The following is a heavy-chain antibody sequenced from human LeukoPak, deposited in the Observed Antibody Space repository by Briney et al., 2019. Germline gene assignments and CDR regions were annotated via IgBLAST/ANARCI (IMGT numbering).Heavy chain of an antibody. V-gene: IGHV1-24*01. Sequence: SVKASCKVCGYTLTELSMHWVRQAPGKGLEWMGGFDPEDGETIYAQKFQGRVTMTEDTSTDTAYMELSSLRSDDTAVYYCARGAAGTELDWFDPWGQGTLVTVSS. CDR3: ARGAAGTELDWFDP. CDR1: GYTLTELS. CDR2: FDPEDGET. J-gene: IGHJ5*02. D-gene: IGHD6-13*01.